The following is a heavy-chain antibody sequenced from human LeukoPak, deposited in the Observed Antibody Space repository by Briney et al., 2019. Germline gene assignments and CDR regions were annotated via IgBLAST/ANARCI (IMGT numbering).Heavy chain of an antibody. J-gene: IGHJ5*02. CDR2: ISSSGSTI. D-gene: IGHD6-19*01. CDR3: ARVPFHTEAGTVYH. CDR1: GFTFSSYE. V-gene: IGHV3-48*03. Sequence: GGSLRLSCAASGFTFSSYEMNWVRQAPGKGLEWVSYISSSGSTIYYADSVKGRFTISRDNAKNSLYLQMNSLRAEDTAVYYCARVPFHTEAGTVYHWGQGTLVTVSS.